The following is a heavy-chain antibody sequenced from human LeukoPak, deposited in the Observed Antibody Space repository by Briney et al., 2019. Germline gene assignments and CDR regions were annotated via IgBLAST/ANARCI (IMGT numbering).Heavy chain of an antibody. D-gene: IGHD3-3*01. J-gene: IGHJ6*02. Sequence: GASVKVSCKASGYTFTNYAMNWVRQAPGQRLEWMGWINTNAGNPTYAQGFTGRFVFSLDTSVSTAYLQISSLKAEDTAVYYCAREIRPVVTIFGVVPTPLYYYYGMDVWGQGTTVTVSS. CDR1: GYTFTNYA. CDR2: INTNAGNP. CDR3: AREIRPVVTIFGVVPTPLYYYYGMDV. V-gene: IGHV7-4-1*02.